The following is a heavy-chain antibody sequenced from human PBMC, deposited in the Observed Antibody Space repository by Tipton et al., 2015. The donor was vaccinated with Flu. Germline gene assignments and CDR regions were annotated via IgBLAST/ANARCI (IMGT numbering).Heavy chain of an antibody. Sequence: QSGAEVKKPGASVKVSCKASGYTFTSYGISWVRQAPGQRLEWMGWSNAGNGNTKYSQEFQGRVTITRDTSASTAYMELSSLRSEDMAVYYCARGLVARGYYDFWSGYRAGWFDPWGQGTLVTVSS. J-gene: IGHJ5*02. CDR2: SNAGNGNT. V-gene: IGHV1-3*02. CDR3: ARGLVARGYYDFWSGYRAGWFDP. CDR1: GYTFTSYG. D-gene: IGHD3-3*01.